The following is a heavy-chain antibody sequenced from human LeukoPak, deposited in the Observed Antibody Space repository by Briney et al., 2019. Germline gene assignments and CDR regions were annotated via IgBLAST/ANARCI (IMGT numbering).Heavy chain of an antibody. V-gene: IGHV1-69*05. Sequence: SVNVSCTSSGGTFSSYAISWVRQAPGQGLEWMGGIIPIFGTANYAQKFQGRVTITTDESTSTAYMELSSLRSEDTAVYYCARAQPAAITASHAFDIWGQGTMVTVSS. J-gene: IGHJ3*02. CDR2: IIPIFGTA. D-gene: IGHD2-2*02. CDR1: GGTFSSYA. CDR3: ARAQPAAITASHAFDI.